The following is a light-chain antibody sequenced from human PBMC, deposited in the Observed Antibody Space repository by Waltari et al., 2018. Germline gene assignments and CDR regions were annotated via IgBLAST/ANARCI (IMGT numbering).Light chain of an antibody. CDR2: VNRDGSH. CDR3: QTGGHGTWV. J-gene: IGLJ3*02. V-gene: IGLV4-69*01. Sequence: QLVLTQSPSASASLGASVKLTCTLSSGHSSNVIAWLQEQPGKGPRYLMKVNRDGSHSKGDEIPYRFSGSSSGAERYLTISSLQSEDEADYYCQTGGHGTWVFGGGTKLTVL. CDR1: SGHSSNV.